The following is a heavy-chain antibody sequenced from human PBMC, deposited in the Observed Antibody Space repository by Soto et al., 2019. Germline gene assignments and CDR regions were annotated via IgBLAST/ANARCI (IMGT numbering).Heavy chain of an antibody. Sequence: ASVKVSCKASGYTFTGYYMHWVRQAPGQGLEWMGWINPNSGGTNYAQKFQGWVTMTRDTSISTAYMGLSRLRSDDTAVYYCARGIAAAGAYNWFDPWGQGTLVTVSS. CDR2: INPNSGGT. CDR1: GYTFTGYY. D-gene: IGHD6-13*01. J-gene: IGHJ5*02. V-gene: IGHV1-2*04. CDR3: ARGIAAAGAYNWFDP.